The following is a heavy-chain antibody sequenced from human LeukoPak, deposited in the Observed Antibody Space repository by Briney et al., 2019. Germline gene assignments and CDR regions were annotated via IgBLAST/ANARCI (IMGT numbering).Heavy chain of an antibody. Sequence: PGGSLRLSCAASGFNFDDYTMHWVRQAPGKGVEWVSLISWDGGSTYYADSVKGRFTISRDNSKNSLYLQMNSLRTEDTALYYCAKDLGYSSSSFAFDYWGQGTLVTVSS. V-gene: IGHV3-43*01. CDR3: AKDLGYSSSSFAFDY. J-gene: IGHJ4*02. CDR2: ISWDGGST. D-gene: IGHD6-6*01. CDR1: GFNFDDYT.